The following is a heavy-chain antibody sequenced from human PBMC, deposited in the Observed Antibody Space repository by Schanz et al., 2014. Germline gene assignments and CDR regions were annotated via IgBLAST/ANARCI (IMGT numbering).Heavy chain of an antibody. V-gene: IGHV4-39*01. D-gene: IGHD3-10*01. Sequence: QLQLQESGPGLVIPSETLSLTCTVSGGSISSSTYYWGWIRQPPGKGPEWIGTIDDTGSTYYPPPLRGRLTMSVHTPKSQLSVQLTPVTAADTAVYYCARLMVPGWFDPWGQGQLVTVSS. CDR2: IDDTGST. CDR3: ARLMVPGWFDP. J-gene: IGHJ5*02. CDR1: GGSISSSTYY.